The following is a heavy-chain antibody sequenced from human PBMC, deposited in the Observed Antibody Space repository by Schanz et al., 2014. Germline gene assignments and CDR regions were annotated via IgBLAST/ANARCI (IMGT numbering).Heavy chain of an antibody. CDR1: GGSFSAYH. CDR3: ASRRRMGISMVRGILKGWFDP. J-gene: IGHJ5*02. Sequence: QVQLQQWGAGLLKPSETLSLICVINGGSFSAYHWSWLRQSPGKGPEWIGEISHDGTTNYNPSLKSRVTISGDTSKNQFSLNLTSVTAADTAVYYCASRRRMGISMVRGILKGWFDPWGQGTLVNVSS. V-gene: IGHV4-34*02. CDR2: ISHDGTT. D-gene: IGHD3-10*01.